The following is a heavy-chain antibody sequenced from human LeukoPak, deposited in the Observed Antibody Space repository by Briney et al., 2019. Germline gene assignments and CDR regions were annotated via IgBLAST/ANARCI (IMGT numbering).Heavy chain of an antibody. Sequence: PGGSLRLSCAASGITFSSYAMSWVRQAPGKGLEWVSTIVGRGGITYYADSVKGRFTISRDNSKNTLYLQMNSLRAEDTAVYYCAKEERYSGYEYFDYWGQGTLVTVSS. J-gene: IGHJ4*02. CDR3: AKEERYSGYEYFDY. CDR1: GITFSSYA. V-gene: IGHV3-23*01. D-gene: IGHD5-12*01. CDR2: IVGRGGIT.